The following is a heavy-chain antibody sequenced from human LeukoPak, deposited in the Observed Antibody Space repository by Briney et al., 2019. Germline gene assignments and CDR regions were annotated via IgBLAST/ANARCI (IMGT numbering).Heavy chain of an antibody. Sequence: KGREWVAGVSGHGGSTYYADSVTGRFTISRDNSKNMVYLQMNSLRADDTAVYYCAKDLVYYYDSSGYHREGWGQGTLVTVSS. CDR2: VSGHGGST. J-gene: IGHJ4*02. CDR3: AKDLVYYYDSSGYHREG. D-gene: IGHD3-22*01. V-gene: IGHV3-23*01.